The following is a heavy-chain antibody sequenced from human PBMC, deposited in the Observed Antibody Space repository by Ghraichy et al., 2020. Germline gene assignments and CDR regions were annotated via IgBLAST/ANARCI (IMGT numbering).Heavy chain of an antibody. Sequence: GGSLRLSCAVSGGSLSAYAMNWVRQAPGKGLEWVSTITDTDDSTFYADSVKGRFTISRDKAKNILYLHMTRLRAADTAVYYCRAIDSWGQGTLVTVSS. D-gene: IGHD5-12*01. CDR2: ITDTDDST. V-gene: IGHV3-23*01. CDR1: GGSLSAYA. CDR3: RAIDS. J-gene: IGHJ4*02.